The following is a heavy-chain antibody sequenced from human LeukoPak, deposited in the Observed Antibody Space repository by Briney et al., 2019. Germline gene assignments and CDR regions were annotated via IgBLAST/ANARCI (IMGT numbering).Heavy chain of an antibody. CDR2: IWYDGSNK. D-gene: IGHD6-19*01. V-gene: IGHV3-33*08. CDR1: GFTFSSYA. Sequence: GGSLRLSCAASGFTFSSYAMSWVRQAPGKGLEWVAVIWYDGSNKYYADSVKGRFTISRDNSKNTLYLQMNSLRAEDTAVYYCARDSRYSSGWYPQDYWGQGTLVTVSS. CDR3: ARDSRYSSGWYPQDY. J-gene: IGHJ4*02.